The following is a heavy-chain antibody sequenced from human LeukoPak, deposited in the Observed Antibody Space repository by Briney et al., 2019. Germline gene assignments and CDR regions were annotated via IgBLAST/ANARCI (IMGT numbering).Heavy chain of an antibody. Sequence: GRSLRLSCVASGFTFDDYAMHWVRQAPGKGLEWVSGISWSSDKSGYADSVKGRFTISRDNVKNSLYLQMNSLRPEDSALYYCARSSVAGIDYWGQGTLVTVSS. V-gene: IGHV3-9*01. J-gene: IGHJ4*02. CDR2: ISWSSDKS. CDR3: ARSSVAGIDY. D-gene: IGHD6-19*01. CDR1: GFTFDDYA.